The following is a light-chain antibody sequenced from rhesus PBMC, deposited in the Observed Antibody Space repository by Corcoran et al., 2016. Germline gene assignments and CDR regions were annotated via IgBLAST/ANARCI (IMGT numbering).Light chain of an antibody. V-gene: IGKV1-22*01. J-gene: IGKJ3*01. Sequence: DIQMTQSPSSLSASVGDTVIIACRASQSISDWLAWFQQKLGKAPNLLIYKASTLQSGVPSRFSGSGSGTLFTLTISGLQSEDFATYYCQQYHSGPFTFGPGTKVDIK. CDR1: QSISDW. CDR3: QQYHSGPFT. CDR2: KAS.